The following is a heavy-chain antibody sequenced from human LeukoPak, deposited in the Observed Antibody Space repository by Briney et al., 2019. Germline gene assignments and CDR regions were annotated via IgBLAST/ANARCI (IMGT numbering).Heavy chain of an antibody. Sequence: GGSLRLSCAASGFTVSSNYMSWVREAPGKGLEWVSVIYSGGSTYYADSVKGRFTISRDNSKNTLYLQMNSLRAEDTAVYYCASVGGHYYGSGSYPGYYYGMDVWGQGTTVTVSS. D-gene: IGHD3-10*01. CDR3: ASVGGHYYGSGSYPGYYYGMDV. J-gene: IGHJ6*02. CDR2: IYSGGST. V-gene: IGHV3-66*01. CDR1: GFTVSSNY.